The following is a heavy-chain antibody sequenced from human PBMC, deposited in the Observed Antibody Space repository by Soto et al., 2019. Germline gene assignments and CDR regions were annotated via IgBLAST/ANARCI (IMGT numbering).Heavy chain of an antibody. Sequence: QVHLVQSGAEVKKPGSSVKVSCNASGGTFSSYPINWVRQAPGQGLEWMGGIIPFFGTTHSAQNFQGRLTITADESTSTSYMELSILRSEDTAVYYCASRPVMEVAQHGNWFDPWGQGTLVTVSS. D-gene: IGHD2-15*01. CDR3: ASRPVMEVAQHGNWFDP. CDR2: IIPFFGTT. CDR1: GGTFSSYP. V-gene: IGHV1-69*01. J-gene: IGHJ5*02.